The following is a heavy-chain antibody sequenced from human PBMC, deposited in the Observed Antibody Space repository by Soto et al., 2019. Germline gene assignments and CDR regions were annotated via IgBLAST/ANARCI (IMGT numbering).Heavy chain of an antibody. CDR2: IIPIFGTA. V-gene: IGHV1-69*01. CDR1: GGTFSSYA. Sequence: QVQLVQPGAEVKKPGSSVKVSCKASGGTFSSYAISWVRQAPGQGLEWMGGIIPIFGTANYAQKFQGRVTITADESTSTAYMEPSSLRSEDTAGYYCARDSGGTTVAFGMDVWGQGTTATFSS. J-gene: IGHJ6*02. D-gene: IGHD4-17*01. CDR3: ARDSGGTTVAFGMDV.